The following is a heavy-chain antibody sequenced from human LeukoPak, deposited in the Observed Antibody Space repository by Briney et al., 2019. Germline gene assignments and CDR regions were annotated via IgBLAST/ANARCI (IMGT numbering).Heavy chain of an antibody. Sequence: AGGSLRLSCEVSGFTFRSNAMHWVRQAPGKGLEWVAVISYDGSNKNFADSVKGRFTVSRDNSKHALYMHMNSLRSDDTAMYYCATGGKFDFWSGYHIDNWGQGTLVTVSS. V-gene: IGHV3-30*04. CDR3: ATGGKFDFWSGYHIDN. CDR2: ISYDGSNK. CDR1: GFTFRSNA. D-gene: IGHD3-3*01. J-gene: IGHJ4*02.